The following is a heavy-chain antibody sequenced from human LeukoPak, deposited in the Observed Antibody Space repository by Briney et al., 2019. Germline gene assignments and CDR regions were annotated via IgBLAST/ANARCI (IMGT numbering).Heavy chain of an antibody. V-gene: IGHV4-39*07. CDR3: ARVSGYDWESFYDY. J-gene: IGHJ4*02. CDR2: IYYSGNT. D-gene: IGHD5-12*01. Sequence: SETLSLTCTVSGGSLSSSTYYWGWIRQPPGKGLEWIGSIYYSGNTYYNPSLKSRVTISVDTSKNQFSLKLSSVTAADTAMYYCARVSGYDWESFYDYWGQGSLVTVSS. CDR1: GGSLSSSTYY.